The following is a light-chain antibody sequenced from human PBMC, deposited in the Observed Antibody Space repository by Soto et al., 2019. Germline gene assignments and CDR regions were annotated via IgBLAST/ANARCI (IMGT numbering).Light chain of an antibody. CDR3: QQRSNWSWK. CDR1: QSVSSY. J-gene: IGKJ1*01. V-gene: IGKV3-11*01. CDR2: DAS. Sequence: EIVLTQSPATLSLSPGERATLSCRASQSVSSYLAWYQQKPGQAPRLLIYDASNRATGIPARFSGSGSGTDFTRTISSLEPEDFAVYYCQQRSNWSWKFGQGTKVEIK.